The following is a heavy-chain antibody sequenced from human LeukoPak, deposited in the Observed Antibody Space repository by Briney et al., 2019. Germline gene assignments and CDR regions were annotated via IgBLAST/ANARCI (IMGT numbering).Heavy chain of an antibody. J-gene: IGHJ2*01. CDR2: IYYLGST. Sequence: SETLSLTCTVSGGSISSYYWSWIWQPPGKGLEWVGHIYYLGSTNYNPSLKSRVTISIDTSKNYFSLKLNSVIAADTAVYYCARDRPGSYWYFDLWGRGTLVTVSS. V-gene: IGHV4-59*01. D-gene: IGHD3-10*01. CDR1: GGSISSYY. CDR3: ARDRPGSYWYFDL.